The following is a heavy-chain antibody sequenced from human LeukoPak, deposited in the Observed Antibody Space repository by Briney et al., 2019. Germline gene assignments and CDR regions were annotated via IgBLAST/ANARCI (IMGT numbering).Heavy chain of an antibody. CDR2: INPSGGST. Sequence: TSVKVSCKASGYTFTSYYIQWVRQAPGQGLEWMGIINPSGGSTSYAQKVQGRVTMTRDTSTSTVYMELSSVRSEDTAVYYCARGTGGAARNTALYWGQWTLVTVSS. CDR3: ARGTGGAARNTALY. D-gene: IGHD6-6*01. V-gene: IGHV1-46*01. CDR1: GYTFTSYY. J-gene: IGHJ4*02.